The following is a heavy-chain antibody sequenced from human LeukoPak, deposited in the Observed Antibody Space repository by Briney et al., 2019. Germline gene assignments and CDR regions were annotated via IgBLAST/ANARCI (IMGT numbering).Heavy chain of an antibody. CDR1: GYTFTSYA. J-gene: IGHJ4*02. CDR3: ARDRHYGENYFDY. Sequence: GASVKVSCKASGYTFTSYAIHWVRQAPGQRLEWMGWINVGNGNTKYSQKFQGRVTITRDTSPSTAYMELNSLRSEDTAVYYCARDRHYGENYFDYWGQGTLVTVSS. V-gene: IGHV1-3*01. CDR2: INVGNGNT. D-gene: IGHD4-17*01.